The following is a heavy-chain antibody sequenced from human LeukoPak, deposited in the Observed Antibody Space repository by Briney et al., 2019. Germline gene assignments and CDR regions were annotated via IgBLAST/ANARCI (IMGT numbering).Heavy chain of an antibody. J-gene: IGHJ4*02. CDR3: TRGYSYGYGFDY. V-gene: IGHV3-74*01. Sequence: GGSLRLSCAASGFTFSSYWMHWVRQAPGKGLVWVSRINSDGSSTSYADSVKGRFTISRDNAKNTLYLQMNSLKTEDTAVYYCTRGYSYGYGFDYWGQGTLVTVSS. CDR2: INSDGSST. D-gene: IGHD5-18*01. CDR1: GFTFSSYW.